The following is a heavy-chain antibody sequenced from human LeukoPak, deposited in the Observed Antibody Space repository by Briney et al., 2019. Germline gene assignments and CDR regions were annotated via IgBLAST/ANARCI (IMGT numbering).Heavy chain of an antibody. V-gene: IGHV3-23*01. Sequence: GGSLRLSCGASGFTFSSYAMSWVRHAPGKGLEWVSAFSGSGDSTYYADSVKGRFTISRDNSKNTLYLQMNSLRAEDTAVYYCAKDPYGTRYFDYWGQGTLVTVSS. CDR2: FSGSGDST. CDR3: AKDPYGTRYFDY. J-gene: IGHJ4*02. D-gene: IGHD2-2*01. CDR1: GFTFSSYA.